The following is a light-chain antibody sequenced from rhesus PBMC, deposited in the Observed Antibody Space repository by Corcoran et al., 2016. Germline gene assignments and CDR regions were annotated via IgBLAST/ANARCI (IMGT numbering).Light chain of an antibody. CDR2: KAS. CDR3: LQYSSSPYS. CDR1: QSISSW. V-gene: IGKV1-22*01. J-gene: IGKJ2*01. Sequence: DIQMTQSPSSLSTSVGDTVTITCRASQSISSWLDWYQQKPGKAPKLLIYKASRLQSGVPSRFSGSGTGPDFTLTISSLQPEDFATYYCLQYSSSPYSFGQGTKVEIK.